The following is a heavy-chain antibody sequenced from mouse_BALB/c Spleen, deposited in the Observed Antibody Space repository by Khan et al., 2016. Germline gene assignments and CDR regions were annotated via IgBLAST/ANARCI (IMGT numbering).Heavy chain of an antibody. Sequence: EVQLQESGPGLVKPSQSLSLTCTVTGYSITSGYGWNWIRQFPGNKLEWMGYISYSGSTNYHPSLKSRISITRDTSKNQFFLQLNSLTTEDTATYYCARTARIKYWGQGTTLTVSS. D-gene: IGHD1-2*01. CDR2: ISYSGST. CDR1: GYSITSGYG. CDR3: ARTARIKY. J-gene: IGHJ2*01. V-gene: IGHV3-2*02.